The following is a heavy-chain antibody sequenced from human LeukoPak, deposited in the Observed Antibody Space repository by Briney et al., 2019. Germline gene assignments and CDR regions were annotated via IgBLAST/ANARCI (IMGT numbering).Heavy chain of an antibody. Sequence: PGGSLRLSCAASGFTFSSYRMNWVRQAPGKGLEWVSYISSSSSTIYYADSVKGRFTISRDNAKNSLYLQMNSLRAEDTAVYYCARGNTAMVKGPFFDYWGQGTLVTVSS. D-gene: IGHD5-18*01. V-gene: IGHV3-48*01. CDR2: ISSSSSTI. CDR1: GFTFSSYR. CDR3: ARGNTAMVKGPFFDY. J-gene: IGHJ4*02.